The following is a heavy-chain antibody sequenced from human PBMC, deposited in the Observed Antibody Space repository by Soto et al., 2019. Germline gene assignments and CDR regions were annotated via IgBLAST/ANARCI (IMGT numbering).Heavy chain of an antibody. J-gene: IGHJ4*02. CDR1: GFTFSSYA. D-gene: IGHD6-13*01. V-gene: IGHV3-23*01. Sequence: PGGSLRLSCAASGFTFSSYAMNWVRQAPGKGLEWVSVISGSGGSTYYADSVKGRFTITRDNSKNTLYLQMNSLRAEDTAVYYCARRGPGNYFDYWGQGTLVTVSS. CDR2: ISGSGGST. CDR3: ARRGPGNYFDY.